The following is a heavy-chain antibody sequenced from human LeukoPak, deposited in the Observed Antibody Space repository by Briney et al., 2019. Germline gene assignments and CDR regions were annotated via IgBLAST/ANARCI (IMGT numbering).Heavy chain of an antibody. CDR3: ARGSLYDGLDY. V-gene: IGHV4-39*07. CDR1: GGSISSSSYY. Sequence: SETLSLTCTVSGGSISSSSYYWGWIRQPPGKGLEWIGSIYYSGSTYYNPSLKSRVTISVDTSKNQFSLKLSSVTAADTAVYYCARGSLYDGLDYWDQGTLVTVSS. J-gene: IGHJ4*02. D-gene: IGHD1-1*01. CDR2: IYYSGST.